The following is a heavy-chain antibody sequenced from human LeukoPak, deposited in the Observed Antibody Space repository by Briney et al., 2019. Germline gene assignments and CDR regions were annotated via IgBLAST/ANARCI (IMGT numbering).Heavy chain of an antibody. J-gene: IGHJ4*02. CDR2: ISGSGGST. CDR1: GFTLSNYA. D-gene: IGHD2-21*01. CDR3: AKLWSIQYFDY. V-gene: IGHV3-23*01. Sequence: GGSLRLSCAASGFTLSNYAMSWVRQAPGKGLEWVSGISGSGGSTYYADSVKGRFTISRDNSKNTLYLQMNSLRAEDTAVYYCAKLWSIQYFDYWGQGTLVTVSS.